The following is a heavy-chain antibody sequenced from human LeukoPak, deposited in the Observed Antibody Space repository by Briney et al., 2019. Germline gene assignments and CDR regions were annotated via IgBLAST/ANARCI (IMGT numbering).Heavy chain of an antibody. D-gene: IGHD2-15*01. V-gene: IGHV3-21*01. Sequence: NPGGSLRLSCAASGFTFSSYSMNWVRQAPGKGLEWVSSISSSSSYIYYADSVKGRFTISRDNAKNSLYLQMNSLRAEDTAVYYCAREVVALPFIDYWGQGTLVTVSS. CDR2: ISSSSSYI. J-gene: IGHJ4*02. CDR1: GFTFSSYS. CDR3: AREVVALPFIDY.